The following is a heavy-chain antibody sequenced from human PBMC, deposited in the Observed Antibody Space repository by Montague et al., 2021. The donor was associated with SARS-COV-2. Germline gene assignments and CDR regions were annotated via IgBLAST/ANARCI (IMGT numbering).Heavy chain of an antibody. J-gene: IGHJ6*02. Sequence: SETLSLTCTVSGGSISSSYYYWGWIRQPPGQGLEWIVSLYYSGSTYHNPSLKSRVTISVDTSKNQFTLKLISVTAADMAVYYCAGDLDSFYGIDVWGQGTTVTVSS. CDR2: LYYSGST. V-gene: IGHV4-39*06. CDR3: AGDLDSFYGIDV. CDR1: GGSISSSYYY. D-gene: IGHD2-21*01.